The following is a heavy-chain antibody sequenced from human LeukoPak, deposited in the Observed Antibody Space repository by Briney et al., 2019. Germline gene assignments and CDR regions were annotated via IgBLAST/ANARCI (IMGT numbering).Heavy chain of an antibody. CDR3: ARSQPSGGYYYYGMDV. Sequence: ASVKVSCKASGYTFTSYAMHWVRQAPGQRLEWMGGINAGNGNTKYSQKFQGRVAITRDTSASTAYMELSSLRSEDTAVYYCARSQPSGGYYYYGMDVWGKGTTVTVSS. D-gene: IGHD6-25*01. CDR2: INAGNGNT. J-gene: IGHJ6*04. V-gene: IGHV1-3*01. CDR1: GYTFTSYA.